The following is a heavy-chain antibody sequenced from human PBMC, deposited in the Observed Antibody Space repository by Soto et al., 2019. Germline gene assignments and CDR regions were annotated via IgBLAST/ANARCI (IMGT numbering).Heavy chain of an antibody. CDR3: ATDKSSSPFDY. CDR1: GFPPRNFG. V-gene: IGHV3-33*01. CDR2: IWHDGSIQ. D-gene: IGHD2-2*01. J-gene: IGHJ4*02. Sequence: GGSLRLSCAAAGFPPRNFGMHWVPQAPGKGLEWVAVIWHDGSIQQYADSVKGRFTISRDNSKNTLFLQMNSLRAEDTAVYYCATDKSSSPFDYWGPGTLVTVSS.